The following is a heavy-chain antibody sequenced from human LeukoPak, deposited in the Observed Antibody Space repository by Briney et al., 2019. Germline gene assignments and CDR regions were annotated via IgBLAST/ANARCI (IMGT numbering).Heavy chain of an antibody. CDR2: INPNTGAT. D-gene: IGHD6-19*01. J-gene: IGHJ4*02. V-gene: IGHV1-2*02. CDR1: GYTFTAFH. CDR3: ARGEVDTSGWDCFHY. Sequence: ASVKVSCKASGYTFTAFHMHWVRRAPGQGLEWMGWINPNTGATNYPQKFQGRVTLTTDTSISTTYMELSSLRSDDTAFYYCARGEVDTSGWDCFHYWDQGALVTVSS.